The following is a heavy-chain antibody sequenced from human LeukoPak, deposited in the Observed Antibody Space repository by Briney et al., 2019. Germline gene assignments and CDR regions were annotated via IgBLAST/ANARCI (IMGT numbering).Heavy chain of an antibody. V-gene: IGHV1-69*05. CDR3: AILRWGGNPLDAFDI. D-gene: IGHD4-23*01. J-gene: IGHJ3*02. CDR1: GGTFSSYV. CDR2: IIPIFGTA. Sequence: GASVKVSCKASGGTFSSYVISWVRQAPGQGLEWMGKIIPIFGTANYAQKFQGRVTTTTDESTSTAYMELSSLRSEDTAVYYCAILRWGGNPLDAFDIWGQGTMVTVSS.